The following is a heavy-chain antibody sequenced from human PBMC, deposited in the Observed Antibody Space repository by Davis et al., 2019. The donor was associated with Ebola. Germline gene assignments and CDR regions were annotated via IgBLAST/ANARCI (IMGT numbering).Heavy chain of an antibody. CDR3: VKDRGAVLMSYVMLLDY. Sequence: AASVKVSCKASGYAFNDFPVHWVRQAPGQSLEWMGWVNPANGNRKYLQSLQGRISITRDTSATTIYMELSSLRAEDTAVYYCVKDRGAVLMSYVMLLDYWGQGTLVTVSS. CDR2: VNPANGNR. J-gene: IGHJ4*02. D-gene: IGHD2-8*01. CDR1: GYAFNDFP. V-gene: IGHV1-3*01.